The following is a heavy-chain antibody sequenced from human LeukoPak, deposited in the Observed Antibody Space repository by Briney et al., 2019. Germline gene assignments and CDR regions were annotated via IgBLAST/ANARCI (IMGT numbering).Heavy chain of an antibody. V-gene: IGHV1-69*13. Sequence: GASVKVSCKASGGTFSSYASSWVRQAPGQGLEWMGGIIPIFGTANYAQKFQGRVTITADESTSTAYMELSSLRSEDTAVYYCARAVSIAAAGTFDYWGQGTLVTVSS. CDR2: IIPIFGTA. CDR3: ARAVSIAAAGTFDY. CDR1: GGTFSSYA. D-gene: IGHD6-13*01. J-gene: IGHJ4*02.